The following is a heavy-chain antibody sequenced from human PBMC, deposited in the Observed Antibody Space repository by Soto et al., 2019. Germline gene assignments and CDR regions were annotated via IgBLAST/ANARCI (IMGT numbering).Heavy chain of an antibody. CDR2: ISAYNGNT. V-gene: IGHV1-18*01. J-gene: IGHJ4*02. Sequence: GASVKVSCNASGYTFTSYGISLVRQAPGQGLEWMGWISAYNGNTNYAQKLQGRVTMTTDTSTSTAYMELRSLRSDDTAVYYCARAPKYYYDSSGYPDYWGQGTLVTVSS. CDR3: ARAPKYYYDSSGYPDY. CDR1: GYTFTSYG. D-gene: IGHD3-22*01.